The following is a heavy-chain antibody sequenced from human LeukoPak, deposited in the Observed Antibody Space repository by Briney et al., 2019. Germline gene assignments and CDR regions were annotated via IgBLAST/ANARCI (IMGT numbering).Heavy chain of an antibody. J-gene: IGHJ4*02. CDR2: ISGSGGST. V-gene: IGHV3-23*01. CDR1: GFTFSSYA. CDR3: AKAFGGVPAAISFDY. Sequence: PGGPLRLSCAASGFTFSSYAMSWVRQAPGKGLEWVSAISGSGGSTYYADSVKGRFTISRDNSKNTLYLQMNSLRAEDTAVYYCAKAFGGVPAAISFDYWGQGTQVTVSS. D-gene: IGHD2-2*02.